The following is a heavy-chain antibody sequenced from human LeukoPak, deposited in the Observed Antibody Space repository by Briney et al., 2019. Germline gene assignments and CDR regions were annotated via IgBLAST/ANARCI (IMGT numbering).Heavy chain of an antibody. V-gene: IGHV3-43*01. D-gene: IGHD3-10*01. CDR2: ISWDGGST. CDR3: ARGKRFGVYNYYYMDV. Sequence: GGSLRLSCAASGFTFDDYTMHWVRHAPGKGLEWVSLISWDGGSTYYADSVKGRFTISRDNAKNSLYLQMNSLRAEDTAVYYCARGKRFGVYNYYYMDVWGKGTTVTVSS. CDR1: GFTFDDYT. J-gene: IGHJ6*03.